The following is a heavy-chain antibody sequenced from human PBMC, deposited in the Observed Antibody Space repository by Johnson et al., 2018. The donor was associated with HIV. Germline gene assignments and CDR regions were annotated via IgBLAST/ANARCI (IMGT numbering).Heavy chain of an antibody. D-gene: IGHD3-16*01. CDR1: RFTFSDYY. Sequence: QVQLVESGGGLVQPGGSLRLSCAASRFTFSDYYMSWIRQTPGKGLEWVSYISSSGGTIYYADSVKGRFSISRDNAKNSLYLQMNSLRAEDTAGYYCARDRGYGDALDIWGQGTMVTVSS. CDR2: ISSSGGTI. J-gene: IGHJ3*02. V-gene: IGHV3-11*04. CDR3: ARDRGYGDALDI.